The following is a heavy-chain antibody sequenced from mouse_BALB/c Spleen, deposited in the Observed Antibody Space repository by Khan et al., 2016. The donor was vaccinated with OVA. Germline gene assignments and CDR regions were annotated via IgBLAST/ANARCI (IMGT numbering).Heavy chain of an antibody. CDR2: ISSGSSTI. Sequence: VELVESGGGLVQPGGSRKLSCAASGFTFSNFGMHWVRQAPETGLEWVAFISSGSSTIYYEDTLMGRFTISRDKPKNTLFLQMTNLRSEDRAMYYCARDYYVNFDYWGQVTTLTVSS. CDR3: ARDYYVNFDY. CDR1: GFTFSNFG. J-gene: IGHJ2*01. V-gene: IGHV5-17*02. D-gene: IGHD1-1*01.